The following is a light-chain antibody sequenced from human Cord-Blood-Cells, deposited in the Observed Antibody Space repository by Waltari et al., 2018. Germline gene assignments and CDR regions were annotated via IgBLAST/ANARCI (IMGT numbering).Light chain of an antibody. CDR3: QSYDSSLSGSV. V-gene: IGLV1-40*01. Sequence: QSVLTQPPSVSGAPGQRVTISCTGSSSNLGAGYDVLWYQQLPGTAPKLLIYGNSNRPSGVPDRFSGSKSGTSASLAITGLQAEDEADYYCQSYDSSLSGSVFGGGTKLTVL. CDR2: GNS. J-gene: IGLJ2*01. CDR1: SSNLGAGYD.